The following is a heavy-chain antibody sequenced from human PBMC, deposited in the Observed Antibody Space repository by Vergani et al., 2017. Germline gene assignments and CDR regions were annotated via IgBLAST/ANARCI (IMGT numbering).Heavy chain of an antibody. CDR1: GFTSSYYG. J-gene: IGHJ6*03. CDR3: ARGNWNDGFNSYYYMDV. Sequence: QVHLVESGGGVVQPGRSLRLSCVVSGFTSSYYGMHWVRQAPGKGLEWVAVISYDGTQKYYADSVKGRFTISRDNSKSTLYLQMNSLRTEDTAVYYCARGNWNDGFNSYYYMDVWGKGTTVTVSS. CDR2: ISYDGTQK. V-gene: IGHV3-30*03. D-gene: IGHD1-1*01.